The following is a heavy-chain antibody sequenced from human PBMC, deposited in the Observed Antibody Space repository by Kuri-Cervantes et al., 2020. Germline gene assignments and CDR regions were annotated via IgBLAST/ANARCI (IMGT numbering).Heavy chain of an antibody. V-gene: IGHV1-2*02. Sequence: ASVKVSCKASGYTFTGYYMHWVRQAPGQGLERMGWINPNSGGTNYAQKFQGRVTMTTDTSTSTAYMELRSLRSDDTAVYYCARSRQAGTRSPPDYWGQGTLVTVSS. D-gene: IGHD6-19*01. J-gene: IGHJ4*02. CDR2: INPNSGGT. CDR3: ARSRQAGTRSPPDY. CDR1: GYTFTGYY.